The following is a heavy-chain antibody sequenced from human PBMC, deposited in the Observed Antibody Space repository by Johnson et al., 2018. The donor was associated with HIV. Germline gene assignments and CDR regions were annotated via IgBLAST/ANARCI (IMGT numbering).Heavy chain of an antibody. Sequence: QVQLVESGGGVVQPGRSLRLSCAASGFTFSSYGMHWVRQAPGKGLEWAAVISYDGSNKYYADSVKGRFTISRDNSKNTLYLQMGSLRDEDMAVYYCTRGIPNLPITGTRGFDIWGQGTMVTVSS. D-gene: IGHD1-20*01. CDR1: GFTFSSYG. CDR2: ISYDGSNK. J-gene: IGHJ3*02. V-gene: IGHV3-30*03. CDR3: TRGIPNLPITGTRGFDI.